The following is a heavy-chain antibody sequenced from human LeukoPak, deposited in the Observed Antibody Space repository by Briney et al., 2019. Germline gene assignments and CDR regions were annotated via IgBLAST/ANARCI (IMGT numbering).Heavy chain of an antibody. V-gene: IGHV3-7*01. CDR2: IKEDGSQI. Sequence: GGSLRLSCAGTGFTFNNYWMNWVRQAPGKGLEWVANIKEDGSQIYYVDSVKGRFTISRDNAKNSVYLQMNSLRAEDTAVYYCAGSSGWLFDHWGQGTLVAVSS. CDR1: GFTFNNYW. D-gene: IGHD6-19*01. CDR3: AGSSGWLFDH. J-gene: IGHJ4*02.